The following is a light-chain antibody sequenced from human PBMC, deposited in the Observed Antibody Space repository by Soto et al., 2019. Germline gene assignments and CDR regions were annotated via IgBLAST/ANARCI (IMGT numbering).Light chain of an antibody. Sequence: DTVFTVSPVTLSLSPVERATLSCRAVQSVSSSSLAWYQQRPGQAPRLLIYGTSSRATGIPDRFSGSGSGTDFTLTISRLEPEDFAVYFCQRYGSSPLITFGQGTRLEIK. CDR1: QSVSSSS. CDR3: QRYGSSPLIT. J-gene: IGKJ5*01. V-gene: IGKV3-20*01. CDR2: GTS.